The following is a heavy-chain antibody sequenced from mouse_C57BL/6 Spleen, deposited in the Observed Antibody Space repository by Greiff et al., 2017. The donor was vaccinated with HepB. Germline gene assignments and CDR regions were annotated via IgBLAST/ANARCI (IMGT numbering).Heavy chain of an antibody. V-gene: IGHV5-17*01. CDR2: ISSGSSTI. Sequence: EVHLVESGGGIVKPGGSLKLSCAASGFTFSDYGMHWVRQAPEKGLEWVAYISSGSSTIYYADTVKGRFTISRDNAKNTLFLQMTSLRSEDTAMYYCARTTLYYDYDGAMDYWGQGTSVTVSS. CDR1: GFTFSDYG. D-gene: IGHD2-4*01. CDR3: ARTTLYYDYDGAMDY. J-gene: IGHJ4*01.